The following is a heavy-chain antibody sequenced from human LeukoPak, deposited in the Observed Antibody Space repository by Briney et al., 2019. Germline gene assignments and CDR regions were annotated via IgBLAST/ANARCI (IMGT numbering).Heavy chain of an antibody. CDR3: ARELAVSDAFDI. CDR2: ISSSSNYI. Sequence: GGSLRLSCAASGFTFSSYSMNWVRQAPGKGLEWVSSISSSSNYIYYADSVKGRFTISRDNAKNSLYLQMNSLRAEDTAVYYCARELAVSDAFDIWGQGTMVAVSS. J-gene: IGHJ3*02. V-gene: IGHV3-21*01. CDR1: GFTFSSYS.